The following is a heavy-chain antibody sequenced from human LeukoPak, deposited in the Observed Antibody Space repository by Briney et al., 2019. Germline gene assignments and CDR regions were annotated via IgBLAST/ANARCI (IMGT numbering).Heavy chain of an antibody. CDR1: GYIFTSYA. CDR2: INPNTGGT. V-gene: IGHV1-2*02. CDR3: AGDVFADYNTHHKFDP. D-gene: IGHD1-14*01. Sequence: ASVKVSCKASGYIFTSYAMNWVRQAPGQGLEWMGWINPNTGGTDYAQRFQDRVTMTRDTSISTAYMELSSLISDDTAVYYCAGDVFADYNTHHKFDPWGQGTLVTVSS. J-gene: IGHJ5*02.